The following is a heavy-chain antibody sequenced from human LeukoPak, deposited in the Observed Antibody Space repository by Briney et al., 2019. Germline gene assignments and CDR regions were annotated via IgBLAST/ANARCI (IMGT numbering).Heavy chain of an antibody. Sequence: SQTLSLTCTVSGGSISSGSYYWSWIRQPAGKGLEWIGRIYTSGSTNYNPSLKSRVTISVDTSKNQFSLKLSSVTAADTAVYYCARDQRWLQDYWGQGTLVTVSS. CDR3: ARDQRWLQDY. V-gene: IGHV4-61*02. CDR1: GGSISSGSYY. CDR2: IYTSGST. J-gene: IGHJ4*02. D-gene: IGHD2-15*01.